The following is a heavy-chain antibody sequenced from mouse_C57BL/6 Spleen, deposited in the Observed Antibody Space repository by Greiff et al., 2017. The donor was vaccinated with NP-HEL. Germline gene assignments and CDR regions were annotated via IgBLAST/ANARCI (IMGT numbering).Heavy chain of an antibody. CDR2: ISNKANGYTT. V-gene: IGHV7-3*01. CDR3: ARRDYGSREYFDV. J-gene: IGHJ1*03. Sequence: DVQLVESGGGLVQPGGSLSLSCAASGFTFTDYYMSWVRQPPGKALEWLGFISNKANGYTTEYSASVKGRFTISRDTYQSILYLQMNALRAEDSATYYCARRDYGSREYFDVWGKGTTVTVSS. D-gene: IGHD1-1*01. CDR1: GFTFTDYY.